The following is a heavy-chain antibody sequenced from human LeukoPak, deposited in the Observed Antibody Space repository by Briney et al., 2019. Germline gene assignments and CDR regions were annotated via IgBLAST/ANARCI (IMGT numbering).Heavy chain of an antibody. Sequence: GGSLRLSCAASGFTFSSYVIHWVRQAPGKGLEWVAGIWYDGSNYYYADSVKGRFTISRDNSKNTQYLQMNSLRAEDTGVYYCARDGRALLRDFDYWGQGTLVTVSS. D-gene: IGHD1-26*01. J-gene: IGHJ4*02. CDR1: GFTFSSYV. CDR2: IWYDGSNY. V-gene: IGHV3-33*01. CDR3: ARDGRALLRDFDY.